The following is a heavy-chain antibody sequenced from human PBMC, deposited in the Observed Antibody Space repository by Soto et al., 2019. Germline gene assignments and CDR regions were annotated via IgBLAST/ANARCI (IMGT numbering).Heavy chain of an antibody. Sequence: QVQLVQSGPEVKKPGASAKVSCKASGYTFTSYGISWVRQAPGQGLEWMGWISADNGNTNYAQKCQGRVTMTADTSTSTAYMDLTSLGSDDTAVYYCARRVVLPDYWGQGTLVTVSS. CDR2: ISADNGNT. J-gene: IGHJ4*02. CDR3: ARRVVLPDY. V-gene: IGHV1-18*01. CDR1: GYTFTSYG. D-gene: IGHD2-15*01.